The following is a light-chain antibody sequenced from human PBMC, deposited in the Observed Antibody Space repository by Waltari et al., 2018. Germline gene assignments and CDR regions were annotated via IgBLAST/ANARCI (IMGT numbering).Light chain of an antibody. CDR1: HSISKW. Sequence: DIRMTQSPSTLSASPGDRVILSCRASHSISKWLAWYHQKPGKAPKLLIYEASTLQSGVPSRLSGTGSGTDVTLTISSLQPDDVATYYCQQYNSYSLLTFGGGTKVEIK. V-gene: IGKV1-5*03. CDR2: EAS. CDR3: QQYNSYSLLT. J-gene: IGKJ4*02.